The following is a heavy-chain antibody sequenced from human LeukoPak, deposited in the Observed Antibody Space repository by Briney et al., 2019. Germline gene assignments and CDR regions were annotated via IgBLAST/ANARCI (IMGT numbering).Heavy chain of an antibody. V-gene: IGHV3-7*03. CDR2: IRHDGSET. CDR3: ARFLDYYYGMDV. CDR1: GFPFSSYW. Sequence: GGSLRLSCAASGFPFSSYWMSWVRQAPGKGLEWVANIRHDGSETYYVDSLRGRFTISRDNAKNLVYLQMNSLRAEDTAVYYCARFLDYYYGMDVWGQGTTVTVSS. J-gene: IGHJ6*02.